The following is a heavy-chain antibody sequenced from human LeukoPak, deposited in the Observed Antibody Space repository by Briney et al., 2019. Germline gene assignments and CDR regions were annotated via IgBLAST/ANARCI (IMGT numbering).Heavy chain of an antibody. V-gene: IGHV4-34*01. CDR3: AGSHRDGIY. CDR2: VNHSGST. J-gene: IGHJ4*02. CDR1: GGSFSDYY. Sequence: SETLSLTCAVYGGSFSDYYWSWIRQPPGKGLEWIGEVNHSGSTNYNPSLKSRVTISVDTSKNQFSLKLSSVTAADTAVYYCAGSHRDGIYWGQGTLVTVSS. D-gene: IGHD3-16*02.